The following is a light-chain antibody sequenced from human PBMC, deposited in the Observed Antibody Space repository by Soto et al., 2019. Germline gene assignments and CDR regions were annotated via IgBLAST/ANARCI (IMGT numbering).Light chain of an antibody. CDR1: QTINNW. V-gene: IGKV1-5*01. J-gene: IGKJ1*01. Sequence: DIQMTQSPSTLSASIGDRVTITCRASQTINNWLAWYQQKPGKAPNLLIYHASNLETGGPSRFSGSAFGTEFTLTISSLQPDDFATYYCPHYNSYPWTFGQGTKV. CDR2: HAS. CDR3: PHYNSYPWT.